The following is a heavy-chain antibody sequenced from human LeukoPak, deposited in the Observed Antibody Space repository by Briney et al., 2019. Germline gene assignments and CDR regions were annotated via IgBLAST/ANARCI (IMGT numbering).Heavy chain of an antibody. Sequence: QPGGSLRLSCAVSGFTFNSQWMHWVRHVPGKRLVWVSRIKSDESEINYADFVKGRFTISRDNAKNTLYLQMNSLRAEDTAVYFCARGHVPGSDRHWDYWGQGTLVTVSA. CDR2: IKSDESEI. J-gene: IGHJ4*02. CDR1: GFTFNSQW. D-gene: IGHD3-10*01. CDR3: ARGHVPGSDRHWDY. V-gene: IGHV3-74*01.